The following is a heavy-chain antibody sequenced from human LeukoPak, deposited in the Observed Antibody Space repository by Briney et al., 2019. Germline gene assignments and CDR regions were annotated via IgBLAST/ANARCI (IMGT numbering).Heavy chain of an antibody. V-gene: IGHV7-4-1*02. D-gene: IGHD3-10*01. J-gene: IGHJ4*02. Sequence: ASVKVSCKASGYTFTHFAMTWVRQAPGQGLEWMGWINTDTGNPTYAQDFTGRFVFSLDSSVSTAYLQISSLKTEDTAVYYCARETWAGGSDYWGQGTLVTVSS. CDR3: ARETWAGGSDY. CDR2: INTDTGNP. CDR1: GYTFTHFA.